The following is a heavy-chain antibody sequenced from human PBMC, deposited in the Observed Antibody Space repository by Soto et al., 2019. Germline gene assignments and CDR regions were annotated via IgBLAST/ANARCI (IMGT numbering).Heavy chain of an antibody. CDR2: ISGSGGST. V-gene: IGHV3-23*01. J-gene: IGHJ4*02. Sequence: PGVSLRLSCAASGFTFSSYAMSWVRQAPGKGLEWVSAISGSGGSTYYADSVKGRFTISRDNSKNTLYLQMNSLRAEDTAVYYCAKDRRYYYGSGSDFDYWGQGILVTVSS. CDR3: AKDRRYYYGSGSDFDY. CDR1: GFTFSSYA. D-gene: IGHD3-10*01.